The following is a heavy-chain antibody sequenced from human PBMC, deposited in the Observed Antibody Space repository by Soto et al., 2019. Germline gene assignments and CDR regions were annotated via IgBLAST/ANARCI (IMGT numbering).Heavy chain of an antibody. CDR2: IWYDGSNK. V-gene: IGHV3-33*01. D-gene: IGHD1-26*01. J-gene: IGHJ6*02. CDR3: ARDLEREWELRYYYYGMDV. CDR1: GFTFSSYG. Sequence: QVQLVESGGGVVQPGRSLRLSCAASGFTFSSYGMHWVRQAPGKGLEWVAVIWYDGSNKYYADSVKGRFTISRDNSKHTVYLQMNSLRAEDTAVYYCARDLEREWELRYYYYGMDVWGQGTTVTVSS.